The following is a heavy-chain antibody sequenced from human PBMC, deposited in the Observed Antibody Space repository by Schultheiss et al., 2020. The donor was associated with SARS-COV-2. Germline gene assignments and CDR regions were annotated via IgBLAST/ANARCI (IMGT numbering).Heavy chain of an antibody. CDR2: ISYDGSNK. Sequence: GESLKISCAASGFTFSSYAMHWVRQAPGKGLEWVAVISYDGSNKYYADSVKGRFTISRDNSKNTLYLQMNSLRAEDTAVYYCARDLVVVVAATLHYYYGMDVWGQGTTVTVSS. D-gene: IGHD2-15*01. CDR1: GFTFSSYA. J-gene: IGHJ6*02. CDR3: ARDLVVVVAATLHYYYGMDV. V-gene: IGHV3-30-3*01.